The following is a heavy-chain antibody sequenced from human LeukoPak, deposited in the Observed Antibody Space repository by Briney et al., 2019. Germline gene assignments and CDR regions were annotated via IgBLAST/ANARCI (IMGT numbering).Heavy chain of an antibody. CDR1: GFTFSNYG. V-gene: IGHV3-30*18. CDR2: ISYDGSNK. CDR3: AKSADNYYYYYMDV. D-gene: IGHD3-3*01. J-gene: IGHJ6*03. Sequence: PGGSLRLSCAASGFTFSNYGMHWVRQGPHKGLEWVAIISYDGSNKYYSDSVKGRFTISRDNAKNSLYLQMNSLRAEDTAVYYCAKSADNYYYYYMDVWGKGTTVTVSS.